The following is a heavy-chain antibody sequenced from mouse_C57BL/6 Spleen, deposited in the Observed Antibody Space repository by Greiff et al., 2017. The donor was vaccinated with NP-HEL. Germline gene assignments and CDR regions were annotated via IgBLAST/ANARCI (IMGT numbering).Heavy chain of an antibody. CDR1: GYTFTSYW. CDR3: ARLGLVYYYGSSYGRDY. Sequence: QVQLKQSGAELVKPGASVKMSCKASGYTFTSYWITWVKQRPGQGLEWIGDIYPGSGSTNYNEKFKSKATLTVDTSSSTAYMQLSSLTSEDSAVYYCARLGLVYYYGSSYGRDYWGQGTTLTVSS. J-gene: IGHJ2*01. CDR2: IYPGSGST. V-gene: IGHV1-55*01. D-gene: IGHD1-1*01.